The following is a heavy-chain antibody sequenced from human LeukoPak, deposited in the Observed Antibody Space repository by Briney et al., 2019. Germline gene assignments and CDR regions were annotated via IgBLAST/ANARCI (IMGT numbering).Heavy chain of an antibody. CDR1: GFTVSSDY. CDR3: ARGNAVRGVIIRLIWFDP. Sequence: GGSLRLSCAASGFTVSSDYMSWVRQAPGKGLEWVSVIYSGGSTYYADSVKGRFTISRDNSKNTLYLQMNSLRAEDTAVYYCARGNAVRGVIIRLIWFDPWGQGTLVTVSS. V-gene: IGHV3-66*01. D-gene: IGHD3-10*01. J-gene: IGHJ5*02. CDR2: IYSGGST.